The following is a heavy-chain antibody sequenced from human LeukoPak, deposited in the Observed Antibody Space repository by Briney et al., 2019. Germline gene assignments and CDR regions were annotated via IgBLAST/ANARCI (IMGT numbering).Heavy chain of an antibody. CDR3: ARDIGTGDY. D-gene: IGHD3/OR15-3a*01. Sequence: TGGSLRLSCTASGFTFGDYAMSWFRQAPGKGLEWVGFIRSKAYGGTTEYAASVKGRFTISRDDSKSIAYLQMNSLRAEDTAVYYCARDIGTGDYWGQGTLVTVSS. CDR2: IRSKAYGGTT. V-gene: IGHV3-49*03. J-gene: IGHJ4*02. CDR1: GFTFGDYA.